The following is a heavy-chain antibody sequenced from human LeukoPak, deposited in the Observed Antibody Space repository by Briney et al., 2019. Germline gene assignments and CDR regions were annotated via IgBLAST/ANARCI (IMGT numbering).Heavy chain of an antibody. CDR3: ARVQQAAAGTNYYYYGMDV. J-gene: IGHJ6*02. Sequence: ASVTVSCKASGYTFTSYGISWVRQAPGQGLEWMGWISAYNGNTNYAQKLQGRVTMTTDTSTSTAYMELRSLRSDDTAVYYCARVQQAAAGTNYYYYGMDVWGQGTTVTVSS. D-gene: IGHD6-13*01. CDR2: ISAYNGNT. V-gene: IGHV1-18*01. CDR1: GYTFTSYG.